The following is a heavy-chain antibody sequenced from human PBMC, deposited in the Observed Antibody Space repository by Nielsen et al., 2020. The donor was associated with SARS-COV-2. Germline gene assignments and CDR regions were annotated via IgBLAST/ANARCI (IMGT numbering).Heavy chain of an antibody. V-gene: IGHV1-24*01. D-gene: IGHD2-2*01. J-gene: IGHJ5*02. CDR2: FDPEDGET. Sequence: ASVKVSCKVSGYTLTELSMHWVRQAPGKGLEWMGGFDPEDGETIYAQKFQGRVTMTEDTSTDTAYMELSSLRSEDTAVYYCATVYCSSTSCTGNWFDPWGQGTLVTVSS. CDR1: GYTLTELS. CDR3: ATVYCSSTSCTGNWFDP.